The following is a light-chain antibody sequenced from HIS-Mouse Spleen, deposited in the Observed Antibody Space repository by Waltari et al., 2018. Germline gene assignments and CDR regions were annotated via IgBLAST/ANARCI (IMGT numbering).Light chain of an antibody. CDR2: SNK. V-gene: IGLV1-44*01. CDR1: SSTIGSNH. J-gene: IGLJ3*02. CDR3: AAWDDSLNGWV. Sequence: QSVLTQPPSASGTPGQRVTISCSGSSSTIGSNHVNWYQTLPGTAPKLLIFSNKQRPSGVPDRFSGSKSGTSASLAISGLQSEDEADYYCAAWDDSLNGWVFGGGTKLTVL.